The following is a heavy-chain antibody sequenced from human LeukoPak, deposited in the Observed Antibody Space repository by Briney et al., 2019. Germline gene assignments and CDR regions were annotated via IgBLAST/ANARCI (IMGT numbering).Heavy chain of an antibody. J-gene: IGHJ4*02. CDR1: GFTFSSYS. CDR2: ISSSSSYI. CDR3: ARDVQLVMTSFDY. D-gene: IGHD1-1*01. V-gene: IGHV3-21*01. Sequence: PGGSLRLSCAASGFTFSSYSMNWVRQAPGKGLEWVSSISSSSSYIYYADSVKGRFTISRDNAKNSLYLQMNSLRAEDTAVYYCARDVQLVMTSFDYWGQGTLVTVSS.